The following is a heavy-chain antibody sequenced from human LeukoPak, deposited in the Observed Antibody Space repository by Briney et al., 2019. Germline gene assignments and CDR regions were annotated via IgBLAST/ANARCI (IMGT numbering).Heavy chain of an antibody. CDR3: ARSNLEWLLSHIYYYYYMDV. Sequence: GGSLRLSCAASGFNFSNYSMNWVRQAPGKGLEWVSYISRSSSTIYYADSVKGRFTISRDNAKNSLYLQMNSLRAEDTAVYYCARSNLEWLLSHIYYYYYMDVWGKGTTVTVSS. CDR2: ISRSSSTI. D-gene: IGHD3-3*01. V-gene: IGHV3-48*01. CDR1: GFNFSNYS. J-gene: IGHJ6*03.